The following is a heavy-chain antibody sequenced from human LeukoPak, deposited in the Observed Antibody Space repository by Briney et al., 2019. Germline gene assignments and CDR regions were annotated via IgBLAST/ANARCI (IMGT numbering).Heavy chain of an antibody. D-gene: IGHD1-26*01. CDR2: ISDRSDT. V-gene: IGHV3-23*01. CDR3: AKGYRGNYDY. Sequence: PGGSLRLSCAASGFTFSSYAMTWVRQAPGKGLEWVSAISDRSDTYYADSVKGRFTISRDKSKNTLYLQMNSLRAEDTAEYYCAKGYRGNYDYWGQGTLVTVSS. CDR1: GFTFSSYA. J-gene: IGHJ4*02.